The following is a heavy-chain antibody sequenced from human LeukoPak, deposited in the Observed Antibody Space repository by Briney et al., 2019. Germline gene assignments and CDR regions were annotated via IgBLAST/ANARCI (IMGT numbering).Heavy chain of an antibody. CDR3: ASIRGYYDGSGSYQGFP. Sequence: ASVKVSCKASGYTFTSYGISWVRQAPGQGLEWMGWISAYNGNTNYAQKLQGRVTMTTDTSTSTAYMELRSLRSDDTAVYYCASIRGYYDGSGSYQGFPWGQGTLVTVSS. CDR2: ISAYNGNT. D-gene: IGHD3-22*01. J-gene: IGHJ5*02. CDR1: GYTFTSYG. V-gene: IGHV1-18*01.